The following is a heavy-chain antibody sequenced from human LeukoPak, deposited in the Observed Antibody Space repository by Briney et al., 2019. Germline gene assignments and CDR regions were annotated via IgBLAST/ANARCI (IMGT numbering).Heavy chain of an antibody. CDR1: GGSFSGYY. D-gene: IGHD5-18*01. V-gene: IGHV4-34*01. Sequence: TSETLSLTCAVYGGSFSGYYWSWIRQPPGKGLEWIGEINHSGSTNYNPSLKSRVTISVDTSKNQFSLKLSSVTAAGTAVYYCARGSRGGYSYGLNWFDPWGQGTLVTVSS. J-gene: IGHJ5*02. CDR2: INHSGST. CDR3: ARGSRGGYSYGLNWFDP.